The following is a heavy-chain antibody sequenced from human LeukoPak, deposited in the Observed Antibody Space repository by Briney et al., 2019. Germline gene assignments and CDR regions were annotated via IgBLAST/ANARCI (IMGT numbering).Heavy chain of an antibody. CDR2: ISGSGGNT. D-gene: IGHD6-6*01. Sequence: GGSLRLSCAASGFTFSSYAMSWVRQAPGKGLEWVSAISGSGGNTYYADSVKGRVTISRDNSKNTLYLQMNSLRAEDTAVYYCAKRWHSSSYYDYWGQGTLVTVSS. CDR1: GFTFSSYA. CDR3: AKRWHSSSYYDY. V-gene: IGHV3-23*01. J-gene: IGHJ4*02.